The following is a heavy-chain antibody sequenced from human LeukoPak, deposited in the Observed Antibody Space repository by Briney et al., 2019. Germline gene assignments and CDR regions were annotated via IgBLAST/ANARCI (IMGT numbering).Heavy chain of an antibody. D-gene: IGHD6-19*01. Sequence: KPGGSLRLSCAASGFTFSSYSMNWVRQAPGKGLEWVSSISSSSSYIYYADSVKGRFTISRDNAKNSLYLQMNSLRAEDTAVYYCARVLHSSGWYVDAFDIWGQGTMVTVSS. CDR2: ISSSSSYI. V-gene: IGHV3-21*01. CDR1: GFTFSSYS. CDR3: ARVLHSSGWYVDAFDI. J-gene: IGHJ3*02.